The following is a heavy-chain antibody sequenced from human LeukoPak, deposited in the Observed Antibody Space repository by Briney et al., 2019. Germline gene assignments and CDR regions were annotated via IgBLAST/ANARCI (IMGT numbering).Heavy chain of an antibody. CDR3: ASLARGGNWFDP. D-gene: IGHD6-6*01. J-gene: IGHJ5*02. V-gene: IGHV4-34*01. CDR1: GGSPAAYV. CDR2: SNHSGGT. Sequence: ETLSLTPAVSGGSPAAYVWTCIRQPPGKGPEWIGESNHSGGTNYNPSPKSRVTISVDTSKNQFSLKLSSVPSANTAVYDCASLARGGNWFDPWGQGGLVTVSP.